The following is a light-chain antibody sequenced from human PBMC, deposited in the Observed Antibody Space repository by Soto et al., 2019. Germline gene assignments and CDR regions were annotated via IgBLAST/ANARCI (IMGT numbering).Light chain of an antibody. Sequence: EIVLTQSPGTLSLSPGERATLSCRASQSVSSTYLAWYQQKPGQAPRLLIYRASSSATGIPDRFSGSGSGTEFTLTISRLEPEDFAVYYCQQYVNSPLTFGGGTKVEIK. V-gene: IGKV3-20*01. J-gene: IGKJ4*01. CDR1: QSVSSTY. CDR2: RAS. CDR3: QQYVNSPLT.